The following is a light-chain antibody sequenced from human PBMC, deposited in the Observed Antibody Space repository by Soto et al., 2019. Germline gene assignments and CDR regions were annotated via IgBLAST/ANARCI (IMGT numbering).Light chain of an antibody. Sequence: QSALTQPPSASGSPGQSVTISCTGTSSDVGGYDYVSWYQQYPGKTPKLMIFEVTKRPSGVPDRFSGSKSGNTASLTVSGLQAEDEADYYCSSYAGNNIFVFGTGTKLTVL. CDR1: SSDVGGYDY. CDR2: EVT. J-gene: IGLJ1*01. V-gene: IGLV2-8*01. CDR3: SSYAGNNIFV.